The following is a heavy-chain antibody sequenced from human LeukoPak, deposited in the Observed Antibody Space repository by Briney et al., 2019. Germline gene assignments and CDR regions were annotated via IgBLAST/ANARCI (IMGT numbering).Heavy chain of an antibody. J-gene: IGHJ4*02. V-gene: IGHV1-24*01. CDR3: ATDSKGSSTTHDFDY. CDR1: GYTLTELS. D-gene: IGHD2-2*01. Sequence: GASVKVSCKVSGYTLTELSMHWVRQAPGKGLEWMGGFDPEDGETIYAQKFQGRVTVTEDTSTDTAYMELSSLRSEDTAVYYCATDSKGSSTTHDFDYWSQGTLVTVSS. CDR2: FDPEDGET.